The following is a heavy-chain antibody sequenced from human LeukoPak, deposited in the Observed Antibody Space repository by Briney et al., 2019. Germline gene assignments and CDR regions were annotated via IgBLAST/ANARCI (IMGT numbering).Heavy chain of an antibody. V-gene: IGHV3-30*02. Sequence: GGSLRLSCAASGFTFTDHGIHWVRQAPGKGLEWVAFIRYDGSDKYYADSVRGRFTLSRDNSKNTLYLQMNSLRAEDTAVYYCAKDSSGWFLNDAFDIWGQGTMVTVSS. D-gene: IGHD6-19*01. J-gene: IGHJ3*02. CDR2: IRYDGSDK. CDR1: GFTFTDHG. CDR3: AKDSSGWFLNDAFDI.